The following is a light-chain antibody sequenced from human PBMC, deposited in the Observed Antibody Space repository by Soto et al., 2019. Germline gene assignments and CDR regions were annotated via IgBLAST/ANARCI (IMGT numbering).Light chain of an antibody. CDR1: QSISSY. J-gene: IGKJ4*01. V-gene: IGKV1-39*01. CDR3: QQSYSTRLT. CDR2: AAS. Sequence: DIQMTQSPSSLSASVGDRVTITCRASQSISSYLNWYQQKPGKAPKLLIYAASSLQSGVVSRFSGSGSGTDFTLTISSLQPEDFATYYCQQSYSTRLTFGGGTKVEIK.